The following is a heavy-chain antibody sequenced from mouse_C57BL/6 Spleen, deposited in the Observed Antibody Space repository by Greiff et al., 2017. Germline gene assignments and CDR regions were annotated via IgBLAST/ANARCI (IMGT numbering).Heavy chain of an antibody. CDR1: GYTFTSYW. Sequence: QVQLQQPGAELVKPGASVKLSCKASGYTFTSYWMHWVKQRPGQGLEWIGMIHPNSGSTNYNEKFKSKATLTVDKSSSTAYMQLSSLTSEDSAVYYCARSDDYDVDAMDYWGQGTSVTVSS. V-gene: IGHV1-64*01. CDR3: ARSDDYDVDAMDY. J-gene: IGHJ4*01. CDR2: IHPNSGST. D-gene: IGHD2-4*01.